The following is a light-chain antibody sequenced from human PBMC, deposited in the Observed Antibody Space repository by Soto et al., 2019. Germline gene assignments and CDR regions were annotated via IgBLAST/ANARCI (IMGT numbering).Light chain of an antibody. Sequence: IQMTQSPSSVSASIGETVTLTCRASHDVRTWLAWYQQIPGRAPKLLIHAASKLQSGVPSRFSGSGSRTDFTLTISNLQPDDLGTYYRLQVNDMPLTFGPGTRVDLK. CDR1: HDVRTW. CDR3: LQVNDMPLT. V-gene: IGKV1-12*01. CDR2: AAS. J-gene: IGKJ3*01.